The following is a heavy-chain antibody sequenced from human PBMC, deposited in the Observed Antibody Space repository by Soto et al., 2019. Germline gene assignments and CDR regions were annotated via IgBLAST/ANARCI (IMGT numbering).Heavy chain of an antibody. Sequence: QVQLVQSGAEVKKPGASVKVSCKASGYTFTGYYMHWVRQAPGQGLEWMGWINPNSGGTNYAQKLHVWVTMTRDTSISTAYMELSRLRSDDTAVYYCAGDLRRSSLLFDLDYWGQGTLVTVSS. V-gene: IGHV1-2*04. J-gene: IGHJ4*02. D-gene: IGHD2-21*02. CDR3: AGDLRRSSLLFDLDY. CDR2: INPNSGGT. CDR1: GYTFTGYY.